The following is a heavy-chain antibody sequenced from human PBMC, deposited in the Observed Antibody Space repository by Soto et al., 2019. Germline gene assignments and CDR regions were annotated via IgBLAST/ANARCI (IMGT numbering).Heavy chain of an antibody. V-gene: IGHV4-39*07. J-gene: IGHJ4*02. D-gene: IGHD3-10*01. CDR1: GGSISSSSYY. CDR2: IYYSGST. CDR3: ATGRVYYGSEY. Sequence: SETLSLTCTVSGGSISSSSYYWGWIRQPPGKGLEWIGSIYYSGSTYYNPSLKSRVTISVDTSKNQFSLKLSSVTAADTAVYYCATGRVYYGSEYWGQGTLVTVSS.